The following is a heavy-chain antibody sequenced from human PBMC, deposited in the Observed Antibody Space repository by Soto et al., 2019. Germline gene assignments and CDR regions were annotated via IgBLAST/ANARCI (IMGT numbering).Heavy chain of an antibody. CDR3: ARVPDGSGWGSGGQTDS. Sequence: VGSLRFSCAASGFTFSSYWMSWVRQAPGKGLEWVANIKQDGSEKYYVDSVKGRFTISRDNARNKVYLQMNSLRVEDTAVYYCARVPDGSGWGSGGQTDSWGQGTLVTVSS. CDR2: IKQDGSEK. V-gene: IGHV3-7*01. J-gene: IGHJ4*02. D-gene: IGHD6-19*01. CDR1: GFTFSSYW.